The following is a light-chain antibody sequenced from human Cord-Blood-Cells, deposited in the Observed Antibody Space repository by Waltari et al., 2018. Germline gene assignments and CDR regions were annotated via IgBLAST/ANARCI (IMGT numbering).Light chain of an antibody. CDR3: QQSYSTTFT. J-gene: IGKJ3*01. CDR1: QSISSY. V-gene: IGKV1-39*01. CDR2: AAS. Sequence: DIQMTQSPSSLSASVGDRVTITCRASQSISSYLNWYQQKPGKAPKLLIYAASSWQSGFPSRFSGSGSGTDFTLNISRLQPEEFATYYGQQSYSTTFTFGPGTKVDIK.